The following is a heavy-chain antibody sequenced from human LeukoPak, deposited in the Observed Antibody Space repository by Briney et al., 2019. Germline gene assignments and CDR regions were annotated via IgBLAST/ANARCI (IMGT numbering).Heavy chain of an antibody. V-gene: IGHV4-34*01. CDR2: INHSGST. CDR3: ARQPYDFWSGYYRFDY. J-gene: IGHJ4*02. Sequence: SETLSLTCAVYGGSFSGYDWSWIRQPPGKGLESIGEINHSGSTNYNPSRKTRVTISVDTSKNPFSLKLSSVNAADTAVYYCARQPYDFWSGYYRFDYWGQGTLVTVSS. D-gene: IGHD3-3*01. CDR1: GGSFSGYD.